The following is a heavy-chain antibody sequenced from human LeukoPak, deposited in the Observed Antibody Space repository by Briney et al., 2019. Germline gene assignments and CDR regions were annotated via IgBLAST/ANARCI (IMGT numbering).Heavy chain of an antibody. CDR2: IKQDGSEK. CDR1: GFTFSRYW. CDR3: ARLRLGAFDI. J-gene: IGHJ3*02. Sequence: GGSLRLSCAASGFTFSRYWMRWVRQAPGKGLEWVANIKQDGSEKYYVDSVKGRFTISRDNAKNSLYLQMNSLRAEDTAVYYCARLRLGAFDIWGQGTMVTVSS. V-gene: IGHV3-7*04.